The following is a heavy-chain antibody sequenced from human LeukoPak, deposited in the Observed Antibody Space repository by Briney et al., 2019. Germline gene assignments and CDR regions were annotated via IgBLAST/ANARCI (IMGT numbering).Heavy chain of an antibody. CDR2: INHSGST. D-gene: IGHD3-22*01. Sequence: SETLSLTCAVYGRSFSGYYWSWIRQPPGKGLEWIGEINHSGSTNYNPSLKSRVTISVDTSKNQFSLKLSSVTAADTAVYYCARGTYPLYYDSSGYYRYWGQGTLVTVSS. J-gene: IGHJ4*02. CDR3: ARGTYPLYYDSSGYYRY. CDR1: GRSFSGYY. V-gene: IGHV4-34*01.